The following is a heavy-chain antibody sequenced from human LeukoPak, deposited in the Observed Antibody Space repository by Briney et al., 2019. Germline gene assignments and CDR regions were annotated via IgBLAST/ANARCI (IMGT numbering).Heavy chain of an antibody. D-gene: IGHD3-3*01. Sequence: SQTLSLTCTVSGGSISSGDYHWSWIRQPPGKGLEWIGYIYYSGSTHYNPSLKSRVTISVDTSKNQFSLKLSSVTAADTAVYYCARVAYYDFWSGYYIDYWGQGTLVTVSS. J-gene: IGHJ4*02. CDR3: ARVAYYDFWSGYYIDY. V-gene: IGHV4-30-4*08. CDR1: GGSISSGDYH. CDR2: IYYSGST.